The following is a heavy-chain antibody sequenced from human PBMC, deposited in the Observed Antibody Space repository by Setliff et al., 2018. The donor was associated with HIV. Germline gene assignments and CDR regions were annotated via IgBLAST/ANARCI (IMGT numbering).Heavy chain of an antibody. Sequence: SETLSLTCTVSGGSISSSSYYWGCIRQPPGKGLEWIGSIYYTGSANYNPSLKSRVTMSVDTSKNQFSLKLSSVTAADTAVYYCASGYQYDSSGYYYVTPINYWGQGTLVTVSS. CDR2: IYYTGSA. CDR3: ASGYQYDSSGYYYVTPINY. V-gene: IGHV4-39*01. D-gene: IGHD3-22*01. CDR1: GGSISSSSYY. J-gene: IGHJ4*02.